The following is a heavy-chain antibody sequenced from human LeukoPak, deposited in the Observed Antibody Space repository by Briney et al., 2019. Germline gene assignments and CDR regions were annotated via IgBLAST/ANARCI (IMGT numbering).Heavy chain of an antibody. J-gene: IGHJ5*02. V-gene: IGHV3-30*02. CDR3: TKAGGRAQTPFDP. Sequence: GGSLRLSCAASGFTFSSYGMHWVRQAPGKGLEWVAFIRYDGSNKYYADSVKGRFTISRDNSKNMVYLQMDRLRAEDTAVYYCTKAGGRAQTPFDPWGQGTLVTVSS. D-gene: IGHD2-15*01. CDR2: IRYDGSNK. CDR1: GFTFSSYG.